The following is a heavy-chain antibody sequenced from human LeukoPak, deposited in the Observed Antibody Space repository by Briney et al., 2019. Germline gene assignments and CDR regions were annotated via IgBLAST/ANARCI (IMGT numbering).Heavy chain of an antibody. D-gene: IGHD3-10*01. CDR2: IYYSGST. CDR1: GGSISSSSYY. V-gene: IGHV4-30-4*01. CDR3: ARGVLWFGELSYFDY. J-gene: IGHJ4*02. Sequence: SETLSLTCTVSGGSISSSSYYWSWIRQPPGKGLEWIGYIYYSGSTYYNPSLKSRVTISVDTSKNQFSLKLSSVTAADTAVYYCARGVLWFGELSYFDYWGQGTLVTVSS.